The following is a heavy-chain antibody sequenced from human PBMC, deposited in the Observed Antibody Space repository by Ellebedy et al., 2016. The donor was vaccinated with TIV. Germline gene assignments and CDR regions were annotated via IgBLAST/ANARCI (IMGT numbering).Heavy chain of an antibody. CDR2: INTDGSST. CDR1: GFTFSSYW. CDR3: IRDLAATAL. D-gene: IGHD6-13*01. J-gene: IGHJ4*02. Sequence: GESLKISCVASGFTFSSYWMHWVRQAPGKGLMWVSRINTDGSSTNYADSVKGRFTISRDNAKNTLYLQMNSLRAEDTAVYYCIRDLAATALWGQGTLVTVSS. V-gene: IGHV3-74*01.